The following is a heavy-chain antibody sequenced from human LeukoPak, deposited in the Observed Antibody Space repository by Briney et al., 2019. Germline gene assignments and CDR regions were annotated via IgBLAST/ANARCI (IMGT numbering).Heavy chain of an antibody. CDR3: AIPPSDNLLTGSLYYYDN. D-gene: IGHD3-9*01. V-gene: IGHV3-23*01. Sequence: GGSLRLSCAASGFTFSSYAMCWVRQAPGKGLEWVSGITGSGANTDYAHSVKGQFTISRDNSKTTLYLQINSLRAEDTAVYYCAIPPSDNLLTGSLYYYDNWGQGTLVTVSS. CDR1: GFTFSSYA. J-gene: IGHJ4*02. CDR2: ITGSGANT.